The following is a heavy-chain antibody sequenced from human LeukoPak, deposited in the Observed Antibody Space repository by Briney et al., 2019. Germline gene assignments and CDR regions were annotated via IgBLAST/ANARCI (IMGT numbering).Heavy chain of an antibody. CDR3: ARERYSSGWYLVDY. D-gene: IGHD6-19*01. CDR1: GGSLRLYA. J-gene: IGHJ4*02. CDR2: FIIFRGTA. V-gene: IGHV1-69*01. Sequence: SSVTVSCTSSGGSLRLYAISWGRQAPGPGLEWMGGFIIFRGTANYAQKFQGRVTITADESTNTAYMELSSLRSEDTAVYYCARERYSSGWYLVDYWGQGTLVTVSS.